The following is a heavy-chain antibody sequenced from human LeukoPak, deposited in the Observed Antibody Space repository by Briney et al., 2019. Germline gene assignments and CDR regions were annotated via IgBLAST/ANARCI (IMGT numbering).Heavy chain of an antibody. CDR1: GFTFSSYG. CDR2: ISGSGGST. D-gene: IGHD4-23*01. J-gene: IGHJ4*02. V-gene: IGHV3-23*01. CDR3: AKSVHYGGNSGSLFDY. Sequence: PGGSLRLSCAASGFTFSSYGMSWVRQAPGKGLEWVSAISGSGGSTYYADSVKGRFTISGDNSKNTLYLQMDSLRAEDTAVYYCAKSVHYGGNSGSLFDYWGQGTLVTVSS.